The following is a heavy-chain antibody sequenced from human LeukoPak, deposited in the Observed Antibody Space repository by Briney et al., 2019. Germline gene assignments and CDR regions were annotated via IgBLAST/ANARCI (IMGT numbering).Heavy chain of an antibody. D-gene: IGHD3-22*01. CDR2: VYTSGST. V-gene: IGHV4-61*02. CDR3: ARETYYYNSSVYYWYFDL. J-gene: IGHJ2*01. Sequence: SETLSLTCTVSGGSISSGVYYWSWIRQPAGKGLELIGRVYTSGSTNYNPSLKSRVTISLDTSKNQFSLKLSSVTAADTAVYYCARETYYYNSSVYYWYFDLWGRGTLVTVSS. CDR1: GGSISSGVYY.